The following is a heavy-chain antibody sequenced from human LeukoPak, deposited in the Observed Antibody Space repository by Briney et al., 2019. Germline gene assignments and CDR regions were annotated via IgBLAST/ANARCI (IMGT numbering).Heavy chain of an antibody. Sequence: GGSLRLSCAASGFTFSSYSMNWVRQAPGKGLEWVSSISSSSSYIYYADSVKGRFTISRDNAKNSLYLQMNSLRAEDTAVYYCAKDPGSWYGAFDIWGQGTMVIVSS. CDR1: GFTFSSYS. V-gene: IGHV3-21*04. CDR3: AKDPGSWYGAFDI. D-gene: IGHD6-13*01. CDR2: ISSSSSYI. J-gene: IGHJ3*02.